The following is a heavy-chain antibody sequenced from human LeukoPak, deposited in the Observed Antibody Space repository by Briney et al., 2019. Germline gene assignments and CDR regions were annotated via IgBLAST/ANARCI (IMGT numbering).Heavy chain of an antibody. CDR2: IRYEGSKK. J-gene: IGHJ4*02. D-gene: IGHD3/OR15-3a*01. CDR3: VRTGETERFDY. V-gene: IGHV3-30*02. CDR1: GFTFSSYG. Sequence: GGSLRFSCAASGFTFSSYGMHWDRQAPGKGLEGVALIRYEGSKKDYADSVRGRFTISRDNSKNTLYLQMNSLRAEDTAMYYCVRTGETERFDYWGQGTLVTVSS.